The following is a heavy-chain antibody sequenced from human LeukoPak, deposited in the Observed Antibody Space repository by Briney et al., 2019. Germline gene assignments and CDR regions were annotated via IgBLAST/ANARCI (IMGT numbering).Heavy chain of an antibody. CDR1: GFTFSDSW. Sequence: GGSLRLSCAASGFTFSDSWMTWVRQTPGKGLEWVANIKEDGSQKYYVASVKGRFTISRDNAKNSLYLQMNSLRAEDTAVYYCARDNWKESYVDYWGQGTLVTVSS. CDR3: ARDNWKESYVDY. CDR2: IKEDGSQK. V-gene: IGHV3-7*01. D-gene: IGHD1-20*01. J-gene: IGHJ4*02.